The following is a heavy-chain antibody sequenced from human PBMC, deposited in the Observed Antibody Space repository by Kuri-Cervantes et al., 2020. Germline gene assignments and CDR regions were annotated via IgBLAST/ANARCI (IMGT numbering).Heavy chain of an antibody. Sequence: GGSLTLSCAASGFTFNTYSMNWVRQAPGKGLEGVSSISSSSSYIYYADSVKGRFTISRDNAKNSLYLQMNSLRAEDTAVYYCARVRSGYYDRQGFDYWGQGTLVTVSS. CDR1: GFTFNTYS. CDR2: ISSSSSYI. CDR3: ARVRSGYYDRQGFDY. V-gene: IGHV3-21*01. D-gene: IGHD3-22*01. J-gene: IGHJ4*02.